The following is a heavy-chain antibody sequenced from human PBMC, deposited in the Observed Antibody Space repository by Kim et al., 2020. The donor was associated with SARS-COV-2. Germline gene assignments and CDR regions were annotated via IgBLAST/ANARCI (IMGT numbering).Heavy chain of an antibody. CDR2: GTS. V-gene: IGHV4-39*01. J-gene: IGHJ3*01. D-gene: IGHD5-12*01. CDR3: ARLPRGAFDV. Sequence: GTSYYHPSLKRRVTISVDTSKNQFSLKLSSVTAADTAVYYCARLPRGAFDVWGQGTLVTVSS.